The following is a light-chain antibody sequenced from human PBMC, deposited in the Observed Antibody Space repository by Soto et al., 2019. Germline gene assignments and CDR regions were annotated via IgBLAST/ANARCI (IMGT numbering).Light chain of an antibody. V-gene: IGKV3-15*01. Sequence: EIVMTQSPVALSGSPGERAALSCRASQSVGRNFAWYQQRPGQAPRVLIYGTSTRATGVPARFSGSGSGTDFTLTISSLQSEDFAVYSCQQYNIWPYTFGQGTRLEIK. CDR1: QSVGRN. CDR3: QQYNIWPYT. CDR2: GTS. J-gene: IGKJ2*01.